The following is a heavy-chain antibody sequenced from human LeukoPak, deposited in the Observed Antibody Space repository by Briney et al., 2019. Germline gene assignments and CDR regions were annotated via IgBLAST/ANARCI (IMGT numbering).Heavy chain of an antibody. J-gene: IGHJ4*02. CDR1: GGSINSHY. Sequence: SETLSLTCIVSGGSINSHYWSWIRQPPGKGLEWIGDIHYTGTTKYNPSVKSRVTISIDTSKNQFSLKLSSVTAADTAVYYCARGRELYYFDYWGQGTLVTVSS. CDR2: IHYTGTT. CDR3: ARGRELYYFDY. D-gene: IGHD1-7*01. V-gene: IGHV4-59*08.